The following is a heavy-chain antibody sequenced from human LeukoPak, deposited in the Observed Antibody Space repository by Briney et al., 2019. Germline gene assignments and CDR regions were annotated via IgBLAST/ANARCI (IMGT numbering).Heavy chain of an antibody. V-gene: IGHV4-38-2*01. Sequence: PSETLSLTCAVSGDSISSGYYWGWIRQSPGKGLEWIGSVYHTGTTYYKPSLKSRVTISVDTSKNQFSLKLSSVTAADSAVYYCARSWGSYYNYYGMDVWGKGTTVTASS. D-gene: IGHD3-10*01. J-gene: IGHJ6*04. CDR2: VYHTGTT. CDR3: ARSWGSYYNYYGMDV. CDR1: GDSISSGYY.